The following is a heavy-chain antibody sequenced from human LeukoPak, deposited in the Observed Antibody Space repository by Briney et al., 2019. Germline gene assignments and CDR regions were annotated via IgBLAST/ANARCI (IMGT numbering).Heavy chain of an antibody. CDR1: GFNFRTYG. D-gene: IGHD1-26*01. J-gene: IGHJ4*02. V-gene: IGHV3-33*01. CDR2: IWYDGSKK. CDR3: TRGVGGNSYYFDY. Sequence: PGGSLRLSCVASGFNFRTYGMHWVRQAPGKGPEWVAVIWYDGSKKYYADSVKGRFTISRDTSKSTLYLEMSSLRAEHTAVFYCTRGVGGNSYYFDYWGQGTLVTVSS.